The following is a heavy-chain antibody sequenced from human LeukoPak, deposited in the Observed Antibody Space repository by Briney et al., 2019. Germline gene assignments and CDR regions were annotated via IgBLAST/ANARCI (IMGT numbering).Heavy chain of an antibody. V-gene: IGHV3-11*04. CDR2: ISSSGSTI. J-gene: IGHJ3*02. D-gene: IGHD5-24*01. CDR3: ARVRDGYNRIGKVSAAFDI. Sequence: PGGSLRLSCAASGFTFSDYYMSWIRQAPGKGLEWVSYISSSGSTIYYADSVKGRFTISRDNAKNSLYLQMNSLRAEDTAVYYCARVRDGYNRIGKVSAAFDIWGQGTMVTVSS. CDR1: GFTFSDYY.